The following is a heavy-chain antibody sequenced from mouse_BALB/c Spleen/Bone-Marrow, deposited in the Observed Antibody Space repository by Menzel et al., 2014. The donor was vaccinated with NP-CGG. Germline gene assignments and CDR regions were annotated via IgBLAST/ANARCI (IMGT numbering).Heavy chain of an antibody. J-gene: IGHJ4*01. Sequence: VQLQQSGAELVRPGTSVKVSCKASGYAFTNYLIEWVKQRPGQGLEWIGVINPGSGGTNYNEKFKGKATLTADKSSSTAYMQLSSLTSDDSAVYFCARQLGPPYAMDDWGQGTSGTVSS. D-gene: IGHD3-1*01. CDR3: ARQLGPPYAMDD. CDR2: INPGSGGT. V-gene: IGHV1-54*01. CDR1: GYAFTNYL.